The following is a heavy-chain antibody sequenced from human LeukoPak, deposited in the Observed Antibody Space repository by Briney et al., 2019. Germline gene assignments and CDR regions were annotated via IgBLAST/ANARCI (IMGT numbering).Heavy chain of an antibody. V-gene: IGHV4-59*01. CDR2: IYYSGST. J-gene: IGHJ5*02. Sequence: SETLSLTCTVSGGSISSYYWSWIRQPPGKGLEWIGYIYYSGSTNYNPSLKSRVTISVDTSKNQFSLKLSSVTAADTAVYYCARGTVAAVYWFDPWGQGTLVTVSS. CDR3: ARGTVAAVYWFDP. CDR1: GGSISSYY. D-gene: IGHD6-13*01.